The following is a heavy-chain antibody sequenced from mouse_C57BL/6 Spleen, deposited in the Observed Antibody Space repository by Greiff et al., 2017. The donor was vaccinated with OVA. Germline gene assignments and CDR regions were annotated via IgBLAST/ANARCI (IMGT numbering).Heavy chain of an antibody. V-gene: IGHV1-50*01. CDR3: ARRADVYYFDY. J-gene: IGHJ2*01. D-gene: IGHD3-1*01. Sequence: QVHVKQSGAELVKPGASVKLSCKASGYTFTSYWMQWVKQRPGQGLEWIGEIDPSDSYTNYNQKFKGKATLTVDTSSSTAYMQLSSLTSEDSAVYYCARRADVYYFDYWGQGTTLTVSS. CDR1: GYTFTSYW. CDR2: IDPSDSYT.